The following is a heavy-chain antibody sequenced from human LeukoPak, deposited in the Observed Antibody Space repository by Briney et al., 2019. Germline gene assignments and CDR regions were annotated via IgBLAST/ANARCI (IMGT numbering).Heavy chain of an antibody. Sequence: GGFLRLSCAASGFTFSSYGMHWVRQAPGKGLEWVAFIRYDGSNKYYADSVKGRFTISRDNSKNTLYLQMNSLRAEDTAVYYCAKVMSPYGNWFDPWGQGTLVTVSS. J-gene: IGHJ5*02. CDR3: AKVMSPYGNWFDP. CDR2: IRYDGSNK. CDR1: GFTFSSYG. V-gene: IGHV3-30*02. D-gene: IGHD4-17*01.